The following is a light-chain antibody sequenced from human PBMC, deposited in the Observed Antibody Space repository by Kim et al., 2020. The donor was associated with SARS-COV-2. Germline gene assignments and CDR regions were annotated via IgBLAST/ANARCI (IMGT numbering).Light chain of an antibody. CDR2: YDT. CDR1: KIGTKS. Sequence: APGQTARITCGGHKIGTKSVHWYQQKSDQAPILVIYYDTERPSGIPERLSGSKSGNTATLTISRVEAGDEADYYCQVWDSNYHVVFGGGTQLTVL. J-gene: IGLJ2*01. CDR3: QVWDSNYHVV. V-gene: IGLV3-21*04.